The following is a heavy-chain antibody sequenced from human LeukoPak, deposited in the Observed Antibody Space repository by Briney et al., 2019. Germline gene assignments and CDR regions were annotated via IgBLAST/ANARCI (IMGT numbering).Heavy chain of an antibody. CDR2: INHSGST. CDR3: ASGIAAAGVIDY. J-gene: IGHJ4*02. Sequence: PSETLSLTCAVYGGSFSGYYWSWIRQPPGKGLEWIGEINHSGSTYYNPSLKSRVTISVDTSKNQFSLKLSSVTAADTAVYYCASGIAAAGVIDYWGQGTLVTVSS. D-gene: IGHD6-13*01. CDR1: GGSFSGYY. V-gene: IGHV4-34*01.